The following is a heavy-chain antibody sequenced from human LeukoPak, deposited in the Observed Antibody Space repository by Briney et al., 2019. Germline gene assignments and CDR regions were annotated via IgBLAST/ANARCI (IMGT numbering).Heavy chain of an antibody. CDR2: IKQDGSEK. D-gene: IGHD3-10*01. CDR1: GFTFSDYW. CDR3: ARDGGWAVRGADD. V-gene: IGHV3-7*01. Sequence: GGSLRLSCAASGFTFSDYWMTWARQAPGKGLEWVANIKQDGSEKYYVDSVKGRFTISRDNAKNSLYLQMSSLRAEDTAVYYCARDGGWAVRGADDWGQGTLVTVSS. J-gene: IGHJ4*02.